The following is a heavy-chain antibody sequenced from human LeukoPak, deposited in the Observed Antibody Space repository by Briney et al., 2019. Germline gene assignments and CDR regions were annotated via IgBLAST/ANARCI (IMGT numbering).Heavy chain of an antibody. CDR3: DRANGLTTIDY. CDR1: GGTFSSYT. Sequence: ASVKVSCKASGGTFSSYTISWVRQAPGQGLEWMGRIIPILGIANYAQKFQGRVPITADKYTTTAYMELSSKRPEDADTSYCDRANGLTTIDYWGQGTLVTVSS. D-gene: IGHD4/OR15-4a*01. V-gene: IGHV1-69*02. J-gene: IGHJ4*02. CDR2: IIPILGIA.